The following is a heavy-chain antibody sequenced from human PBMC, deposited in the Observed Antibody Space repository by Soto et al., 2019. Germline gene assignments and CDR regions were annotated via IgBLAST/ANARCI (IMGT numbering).Heavy chain of an antibody. CDR2: IYYSGST. CDR1: VGSISSYY. J-gene: IGHJ4*02. CDR3: ARRYGTVFDY. Sequence: SETLSLTCTVSVGSISSYYWSWIRQPPGKGLEWIGYIYYSGSTNYNPSLKSRVTISVDTSKNQFSLKLSSVTAADTAVYYCARRYGTVFDYWGQGTLVTVS. V-gene: IGHV4-59*01. D-gene: IGHD6-13*01.